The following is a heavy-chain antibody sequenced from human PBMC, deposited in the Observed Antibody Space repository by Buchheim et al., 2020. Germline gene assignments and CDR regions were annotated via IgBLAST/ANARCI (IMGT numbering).Heavy chain of an antibody. J-gene: IGHJ6*02. Sequence: EVQLVESGGGLVQPGGSLRLSCAASGFTVSSNYMSWVRQAPGKGLEWVSVIYSGGSTYYADSVKGRFTISRDNSKNTLYLQMDSLRAEDTAVYYCARDRIVVVVAATPTYYYYGMDVWGQETT. CDR3: ARDRIVVVVAATPTYYYYGMDV. D-gene: IGHD2-15*01. V-gene: IGHV3-66*01. CDR2: IYSGGST. CDR1: GFTVSSNY.